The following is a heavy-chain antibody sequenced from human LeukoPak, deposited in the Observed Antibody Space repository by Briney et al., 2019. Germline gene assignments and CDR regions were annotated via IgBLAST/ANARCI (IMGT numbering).Heavy chain of an antibody. J-gene: IGHJ4*02. Sequence: GSLRLSCAASGFTFSGYYMSWIRQAPGKGLEWVSCIGSSSSYTNYADSVKGRFTISRDNAKNSLYLQMDGLRAEDTAVYYCARDRGAVAATWFDYWGQGTLVTVSS. CDR2: IGSSSSYT. CDR1: GFTFSGYY. V-gene: IGHV3-11*05. D-gene: IGHD6-19*01. CDR3: ARDRGAVAATWFDY.